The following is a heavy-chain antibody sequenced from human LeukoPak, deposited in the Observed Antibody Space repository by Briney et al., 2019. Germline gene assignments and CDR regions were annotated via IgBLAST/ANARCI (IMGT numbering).Heavy chain of an antibody. D-gene: IGHD3-10*01. CDR1: GGSITSNNYY. Sequence: SETLSLTRTVSGGSITSNNYYWGWIRQPPGKGLEWIGNIYYSGNTYYNPSLKSRVTISVDTFKNHISLRLSSVTAADTAVYYCARVPPVYNSGNYYKGTHFDYWGQGTLVAVSS. CDR2: IYYSGNT. CDR3: ARVPPVYNSGNYYKGTHFDY. V-gene: IGHV4-39*07. J-gene: IGHJ4*02.